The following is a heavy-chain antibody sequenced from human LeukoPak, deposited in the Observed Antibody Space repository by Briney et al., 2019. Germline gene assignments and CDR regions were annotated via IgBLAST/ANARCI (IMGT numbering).Heavy chain of an antibody. Sequence: ASVKVSCKASGGTFSSYAISWVRQAPGQGLEWMGGIIPIFGTANYAQKFQGRVTITADKSTSTAYMELSSLRSEDTAVYYCARDLSDYVSSRLWGQGTLVTVSS. J-gene: IGHJ4*02. CDR3: ARDLSDYVSSRL. D-gene: IGHD3-16*01. CDR1: GGTFSSYA. CDR2: IIPIFGTA. V-gene: IGHV1-69*06.